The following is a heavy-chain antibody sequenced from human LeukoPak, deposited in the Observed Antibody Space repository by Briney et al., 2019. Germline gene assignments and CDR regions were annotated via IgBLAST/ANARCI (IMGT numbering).Heavy chain of an antibody. Sequence: GGSLRLSCAAAGFSFDDYAMYWVRQAPGKGLQWVSVISADGDSTYYADSVTGRFTISRDNSKNSLYLQMNSLRSEDTAFYYSAKDQAPYYYATTGYPDYWGQGTLVTVSS. V-gene: IGHV3-43*02. J-gene: IGHJ4*02. CDR3: AKDQAPYYYATTGYPDY. CDR2: ISADGDST. D-gene: IGHD3-22*01. CDR1: GFSFDDYA.